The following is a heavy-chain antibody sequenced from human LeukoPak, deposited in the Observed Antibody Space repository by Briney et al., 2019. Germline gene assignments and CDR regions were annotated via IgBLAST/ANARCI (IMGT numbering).Heavy chain of an antibody. J-gene: IGHJ6*02. Sequence: GASVKVSCKASGYTFTSYGISWVRQAPGQGLEWMGWISAYNGNTNYAQKLQGRVTMTTDTSTSTAYMELRSLRSDDTAVYYCARSRPRDGYNRILYYYYYGMDVWGQGTTVTVSS. D-gene: IGHD5-24*01. V-gene: IGHV1-18*01. CDR3: ARSRPRDGYNRILYYYYYGMDV. CDR1: GYTFTSYG. CDR2: ISAYNGNT.